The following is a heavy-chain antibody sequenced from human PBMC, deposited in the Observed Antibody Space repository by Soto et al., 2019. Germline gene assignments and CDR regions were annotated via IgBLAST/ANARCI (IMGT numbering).Heavy chain of an antibody. CDR2: ISSSSSTI. V-gene: IGHV3-48*02. Sequence: PGGSLRLSCAASGFTFSSYSMNWVRQAPGKGLEWVSYISSSSSTIYYADSVKGRFTISRDNAKNSLYLQMNSLRDEDTAVYYCARDRYTAMVTYYYYYGVDVWGQGTTVTVSS. CDR1: GFTFSSYS. D-gene: IGHD5-18*01. CDR3: ARDRYTAMVTYYYYYGVDV. J-gene: IGHJ6*02.